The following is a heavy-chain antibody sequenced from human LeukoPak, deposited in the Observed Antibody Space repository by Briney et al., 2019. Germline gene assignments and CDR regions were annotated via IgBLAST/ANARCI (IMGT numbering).Heavy chain of an antibody. CDR2: ISAGGSTI. Sequence: KPGGSLRLSCAASGFTLSDYHMSWIRQAPGMGLEWVSYISAGGSTISYADSVKGRFIISRDNAKDSLYLQMDSLRAEDTALYYCARHTIAGYRRGLDYWSQGTLVTVSS. CDR1: GFTLSDYH. J-gene: IGHJ4*02. V-gene: IGHV3-11*01. CDR3: ARHTIAGYRRGLDY. D-gene: IGHD6-13*01.